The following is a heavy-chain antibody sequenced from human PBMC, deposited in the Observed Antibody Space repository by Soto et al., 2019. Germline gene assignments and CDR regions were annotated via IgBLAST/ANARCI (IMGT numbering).Heavy chain of an antibody. CDR3: AGGLGSGGFKYPGYFDY. V-gene: IGHV1-69*01. CDR1: GGTFSSYA. CDR2: IIPIFGTA. Sequence: QVQLVQSGAEVKKPGSSVKVSCKASGGTFSSYAISWVRQAPGQGLEWMGGIIPIFGTANYAQKFQGRVTITADESTSTAYMELSSLRAEDTAVYYCAGGLGSGGFKYPGYFDYWGQGTLVTVSS. D-gene: IGHD2-15*01. J-gene: IGHJ4*02.